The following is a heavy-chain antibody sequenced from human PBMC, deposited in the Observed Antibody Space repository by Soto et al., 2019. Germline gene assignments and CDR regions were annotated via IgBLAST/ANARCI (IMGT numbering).Heavy chain of an antibody. J-gene: IGHJ4*02. D-gene: IGHD6-19*01. CDR2: INHSGYT. Sequence: SETLSLTCAVYGGSFSDHYWSWIRQPPGKGLEWIGEINHSGYTKYNPSLESRVTISLDTSKKQFSLKLSSVTAADTAVYYCARGQWLDNNWGQGTLVTV. CDR3: ARGQWLDNN. V-gene: IGHV4-34*01. CDR1: GGSFSDHY.